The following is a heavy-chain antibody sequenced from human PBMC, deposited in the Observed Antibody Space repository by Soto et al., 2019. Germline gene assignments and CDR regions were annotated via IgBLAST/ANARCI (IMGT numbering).Heavy chain of an antibody. D-gene: IGHD2-2*01. CDR3: ARTPIVVVPAAHRMGLYYYYYYMDV. CDR2: IKQDGSEK. V-gene: IGHV3-7*01. Sequence: GGSLRLSCAASGFTFSSYWMSWVRQAPGKGLEWVANIKQDGSEKYYVDSVKGRFTISRDNAKNSLYLQMNSLRAEDTAVYYCARTPIVVVPAAHRMGLYYYYYYMDVWGKGTTVTVSS. J-gene: IGHJ6*03. CDR1: GFTFSSYW.